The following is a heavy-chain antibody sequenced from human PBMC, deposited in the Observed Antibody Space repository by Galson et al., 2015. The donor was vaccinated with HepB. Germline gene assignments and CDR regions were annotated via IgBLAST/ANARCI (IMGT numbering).Heavy chain of an antibody. D-gene: IGHD5-18*01. V-gene: IGHV3-48*01. Sequence: SLRLSCAVSGITFSSYWMNWLRQAPGKGLEWVSYISGSGTTIYYADSVKGRFTISRDNSKNTLYLRMNSLRGEDTAVYYCAKVRLDTAMAPYFDYWGQGTLVTVSS. CDR2: ISGSGTTI. CDR1: GITFSSYW. CDR3: AKVRLDTAMAPYFDY. J-gene: IGHJ4*02.